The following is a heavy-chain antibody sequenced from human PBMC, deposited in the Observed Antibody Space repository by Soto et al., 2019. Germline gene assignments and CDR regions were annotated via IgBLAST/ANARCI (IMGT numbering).Heavy chain of an antibody. J-gene: IGHJ4*02. CDR1: GFTFTNAW. Sequence: GGSLRLSCAASGFTFTNAWMNWVRQAPGKGLEWVGRIKSKTDGGTIDYAAPVKGRFTISRDDSKTMPYLQMNSLKTEDTAVYYCTTSSIIITFGGVIVPAGYWGRGTLVTVSS. V-gene: IGHV3-15*01. D-gene: IGHD3-16*02. CDR2: IKSKTDGGTI. CDR3: TTSSIIITFGGVIVPAGY.